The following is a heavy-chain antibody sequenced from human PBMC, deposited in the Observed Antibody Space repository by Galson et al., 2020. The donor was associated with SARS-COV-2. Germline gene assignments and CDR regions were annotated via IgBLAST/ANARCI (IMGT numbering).Heavy chain of an antibody. J-gene: IGHJ4*02. CDR1: GDSIRSFY. CDR3: AAQRSIYRAWWF. V-gene: IGHV4-4*07. D-gene: IGHD2-8*02. CDR2: IYTSGRFDTTGTA. Sequence: SETLSLTCSVSGDSIRSFYWSWIWQPAGKGLEWIGRIYTSGRFDTTGTANYNPSLKSRVALSVDTTSNQFSLKLNSVTAADTAMCDWAAQRSIYRAWWFWCQLSLVTVSS.